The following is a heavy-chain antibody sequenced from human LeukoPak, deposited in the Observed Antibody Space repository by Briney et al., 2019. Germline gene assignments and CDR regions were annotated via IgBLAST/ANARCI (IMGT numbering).Heavy chain of an antibody. CDR2: INPNSGGT. CDR3: ARHYYYGSGSYFNFDY. CDR1: GYTFTGYY. V-gene: IGHV1-2*02. J-gene: IGHJ4*02. Sequence: ASVKVSCKASGYTFTGYYMHWVRQAPGQGLEWMGWINPNSGGTNYAQKFQGRVTMTRDTSISTAYMELSRLRSDDTAVYYCARHYYYGSGSYFNFDYWGQGTLVTVSS. D-gene: IGHD3-10*01.